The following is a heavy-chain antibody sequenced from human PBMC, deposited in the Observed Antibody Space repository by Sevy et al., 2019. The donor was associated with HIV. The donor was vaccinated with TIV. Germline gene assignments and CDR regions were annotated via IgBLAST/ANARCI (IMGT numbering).Heavy chain of an antibody. J-gene: IGHJ6*02. Sequence: GGSLRLSCAASGFALSNYYAMHWVRQAPGKGLEWVALISYDGSDKYYADSVKGRFTISRDNFKNTLYLQMNSLTTEDTAGYYCVRPRANYVDHSFFYAMEVGGQGTTVTVSS. CDR2: ISYDGSDK. D-gene: IGHD1-7*01. V-gene: IGHV3-30-3*01. CDR3: VRPRANYVDHSFFYAMEV. CDR1: GFALSNYYA.